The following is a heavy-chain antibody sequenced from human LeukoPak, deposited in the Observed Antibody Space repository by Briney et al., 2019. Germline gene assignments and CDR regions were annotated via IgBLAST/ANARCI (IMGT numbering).Heavy chain of an antibody. CDR1: GYTFTSYG. J-gene: IGHJ4*02. CDR2: INPNSGGT. D-gene: IGHD6-13*01. Sequence: GASVKVSCKASGYTFTSYGISWVRQAPGQGLEWMGWINPNSGGTNYAQKFQGRVTMTRDTSISTAYMELSRLRSDDTAVYYCATGYSSSWYPNVYFDYWGQGTLVTVSS. V-gene: IGHV1-2*02. CDR3: ATGYSSSWYPNVYFDY.